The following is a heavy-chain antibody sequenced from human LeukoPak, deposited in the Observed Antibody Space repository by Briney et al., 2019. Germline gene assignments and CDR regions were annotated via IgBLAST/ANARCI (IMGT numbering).Heavy chain of an antibody. J-gene: IGHJ1*01. Sequence: GGSLRLSCEASGFTFNDYALHWVRQAPGKGLEWVSGISWNSGSIGYADSVKGRLTISRDNAKNSLYLHINRLRTEDTALYYCAKDMYSSGSNGEGYLQHWGQGTLVTVSS. CDR2: ISWNSGSI. V-gene: IGHV3-9*01. CDR1: GFTFNDYA. D-gene: IGHD6-19*01. CDR3: AKDMYSSGSNGEGYLQH.